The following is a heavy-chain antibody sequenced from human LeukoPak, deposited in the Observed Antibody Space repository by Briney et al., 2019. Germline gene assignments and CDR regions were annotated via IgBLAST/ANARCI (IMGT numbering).Heavy chain of an antibody. Sequence: PGGSLRLSCAASGFTFSSHGMNWVRQAPGKGLEWVSGISPSGGITYYTDSAKGRFTISRDNSKNTQSLQMNSLRAEDTAVYYCAKAPVTTCRGAYCYPFDYWGQGTLVTVSS. V-gene: IGHV3-23*01. CDR1: GFTFSSHG. CDR3: AKAPVTTCRGAYCYPFDY. CDR2: ISPSGGIT. J-gene: IGHJ4*02. D-gene: IGHD2-21*01.